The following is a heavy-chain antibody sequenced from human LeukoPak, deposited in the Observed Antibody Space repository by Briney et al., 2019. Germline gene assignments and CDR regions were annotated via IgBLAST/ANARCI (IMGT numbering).Heavy chain of an antibody. D-gene: IGHD3-22*01. Sequence: GGSLRLSCAASGLTFSGYDMHWVRQAPGKGPEWVAVMSYGGQNERYADSVKGRFTISRDNAKNSLYLQMNSLRAEDTAFYHCARDSSRGITMIVDWGQGTLVTVSS. J-gene: IGHJ4*02. V-gene: IGHV3-30*03. CDR3: ARDSSRGITMIVD. CDR2: MSYGGQNE. CDR1: GLTFSGYD.